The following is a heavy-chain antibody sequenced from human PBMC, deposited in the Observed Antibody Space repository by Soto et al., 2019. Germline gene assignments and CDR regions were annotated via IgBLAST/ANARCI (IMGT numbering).Heavy chain of an antibody. CDR1: GYSYASQW. CDR2: IDLSESYT. J-gene: IGHJ4*02. V-gene: IGHV5-10-1*01. CDR3: ATQGLTTYYFGY. Sequence: KISGKGCGYSYASQWISWVHQVPGKGQEWMGRIDLSESYTTYNPSFQGHVTFSADKSITTAYLQWRSLEASDTAIYYCATQGLTTYYFGYWGQGTLVTVSS.